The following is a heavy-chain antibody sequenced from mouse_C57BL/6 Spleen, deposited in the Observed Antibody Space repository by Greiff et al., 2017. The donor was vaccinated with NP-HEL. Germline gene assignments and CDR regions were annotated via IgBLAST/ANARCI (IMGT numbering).Heavy chain of an antibody. CDR1: GFTFSDAW. CDR3: TRRDSNYVWFAY. D-gene: IGHD2-5*01. Sequence: EVKVEESGGGLVQPGGSMKLSCAASGFTFSDAWMDWVRQSPEKGLEWVAEIRNKANNHATYYAESVKGRFTISRDDSKSSVYLQMNSLRAEDTGIYYCTRRDSNYVWFAYWGQGTLVTVSA. CDR2: IRNKANNHAT. J-gene: IGHJ3*01. V-gene: IGHV6-6*01.